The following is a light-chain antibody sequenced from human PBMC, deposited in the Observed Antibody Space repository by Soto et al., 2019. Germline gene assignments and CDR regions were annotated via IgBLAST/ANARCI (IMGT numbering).Light chain of an antibody. V-gene: IGKV1-5*01. J-gene: IGKJ3*01. CDR3: QQYGSSPFT. CDR1: HNIERW. Sequence: IQMTQSPSTLSASVGDRVTITCRASHNIERWMAWYQQKPGKAPSLLIFDASTLHSGVPSRFSGSGSGTDFTLTISSLQPDDFAVYYCQQYGSSPFTFGPGTKVDIK. CDR2: DAS.